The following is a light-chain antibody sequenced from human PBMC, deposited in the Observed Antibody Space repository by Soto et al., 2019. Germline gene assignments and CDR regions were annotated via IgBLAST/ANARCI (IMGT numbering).Light chain of an antibody. CDR1: QSISRR. CDR2: GAS. Sequence: EIVMTQSPATLSVSPGERATLSCRASQSISRRLAWYQQKPGQAPRLLIYGASTRATGIPARFSGSGSETEFTLTISSLQSEDFAVYYCQQYKNWPPFTFGQGTRLEIK. CDR3: QQYKNWPPFT. V-gene: IGKV3-15*01. J-gene: IGKJ5*01.